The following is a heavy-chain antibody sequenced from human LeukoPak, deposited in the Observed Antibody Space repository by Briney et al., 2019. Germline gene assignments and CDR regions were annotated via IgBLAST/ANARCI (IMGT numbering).Heavy chain of an antibody. CDR3: ARDQSPYYECWSGCY. J-gene: IGHJ4*02. V-gene: IGHV3-11*04. CDR2: ISSSGTTI. Sequence: GGSLRLSCAASGFTFSDYYMTWFRQAPGKGLEWVSYISSSGTTIYYADSVEGLFNVSRDNADDSLYLQMNSLRVEDTAVYYCARDQSPYYECWSGCYWGRGTLVTVSS. D-gene: IGHD3-3*01. CDR1: GFTFSDYY.